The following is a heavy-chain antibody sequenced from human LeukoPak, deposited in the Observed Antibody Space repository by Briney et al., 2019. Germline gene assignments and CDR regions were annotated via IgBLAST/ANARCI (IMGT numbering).Heavy chain of an antibody. CDR2: ISAYNGNT. CDR3: ARDAAGGYEYYYGMDV. J-gene: IGHJ6*02. Sequence: GASVKVSCKASGYTFTSYGISWVRQAPGQGLEWMGWISAYNGNTNYAQKLQGRVTMTTDTSTSTAYMELRSLRSDDTAVYYCARDAAGGYEYYYGMDVWGQGTTVTVSS. V-gene: IGHV1-18*01. D-gene: IGHD5-12*01. CDR1: GYTFTSYG.